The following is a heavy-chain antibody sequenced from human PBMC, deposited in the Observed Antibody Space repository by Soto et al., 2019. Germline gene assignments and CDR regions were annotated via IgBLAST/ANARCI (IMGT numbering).Heavy chain of an antibody. J-gene: IGHJ4*02. CDR1: GGSVSSGSYY. Sequence: QVQLQESGPGLVKPSETLSLTCTVSGGSVSSGSYYWSWIRQPPGKGLEWIGYIYYSGSTNYNPSLKSRVTISVDTSKNQFSLKLSSVTAADTAVYYCARGPWIQFDYWGQGTLVTVSS. CDR3: ARGPWIQFDY. V-gene: IGHV4-61*01. D-gene: IGHD5-18*01. CDR2: IYYSGST.